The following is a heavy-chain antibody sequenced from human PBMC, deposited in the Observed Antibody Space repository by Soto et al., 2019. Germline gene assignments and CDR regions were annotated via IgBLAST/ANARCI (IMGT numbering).Heavy chain of an antibody. J-gene: IGHJ5*02. Sequence: GGSLRLSCAASGFTFSSYGMHWDRQAPGKGLEWVAVISYDGSNKYYADSVKGRFTISRDNSKNTLYLQMNSLRAEDTAVYYCAKPGCSGGSCYSSHWFDPWGQGTLVTVSS. V-gene: IGHV3-30*18. D-gene: IGHD2-15*01. CDR2: ISYDGSNK. CDR1: GFTFSSYG. CDR3: AKPGCSGGSCYSSHWFDP.